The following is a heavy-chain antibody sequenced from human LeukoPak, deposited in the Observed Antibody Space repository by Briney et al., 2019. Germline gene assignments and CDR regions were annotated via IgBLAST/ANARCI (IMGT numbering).Heavy chain of an antibody. Sequence: GGSLRLSCAASGFTFSSYAMSWVRQAPGKGLEWVSAISGSGGSTYYADSVKGRFTVSRDNAKNSLYLQLNSLRAEDTAVYYCARVRGSYYFDYWGQGTLVTVSS. CDR2: ISGSGGST. J-gene: IGHJ4*02. CDR3: ARVRGSYYFDY. V-gene: IGHV3-23*01. D-gene: IGHD1-26*01. CDR1: GFTFSSYA.